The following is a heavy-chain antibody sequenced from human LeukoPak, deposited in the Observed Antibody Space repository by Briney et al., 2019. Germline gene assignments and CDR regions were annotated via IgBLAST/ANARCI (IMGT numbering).Heavy chain of an antibody. V-gene: IGHV1-69*13. CDR3: ARHCSSTSCPYYYYGMDV. D-gene: IGHD2-2*01. CDR1: GGTFSNYA. Sequence: SVKVSCKASGGTFSNYAISWVRQAPGQGLEWMGGIIPIFGTANYAQKFQGRVTITADESTSTAYMELSSLRSEDTAVYYCARHCSSTSCPYYYYGMDVWGQGTTVTVSS. CDR2: IIPIFGTA. J-gene: IGHJ6*02.